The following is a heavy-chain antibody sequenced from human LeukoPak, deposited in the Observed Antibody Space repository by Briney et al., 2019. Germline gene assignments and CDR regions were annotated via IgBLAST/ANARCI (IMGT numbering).Heavy chain of an antibody. V-gene: IGHV3-30*18. CDR3: AKDRLTGDGIDF. Sequence: GRSLRLSCAASGFTFRNYGMHWVRQAPGKGLEWVAVIWYGGTDKYYADSVEGRFTISRDNSKNTLYLQMNYLRVEDTAVYYCAKDRLTGDGIDFWGQGTLVTVSS. J-gene: IGHJ4*02. CDR1: GFTFRNYG. CDR2: IWYGGTDK. D-gene: IGHD7-27*01.